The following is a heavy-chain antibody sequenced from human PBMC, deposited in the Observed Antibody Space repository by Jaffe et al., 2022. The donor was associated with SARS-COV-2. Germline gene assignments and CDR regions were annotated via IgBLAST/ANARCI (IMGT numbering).Heavy chain of an antibody. J-gene: IGHJ5*02. CDR3: ARGHGGYYDSSGYDRTNWFDP. V-gene: IGHV4-31*03. CDR2: IYYSGST. Sequence: QVQLQESGPGLVKPSQTLSLTCTVSGGSISSGGYYWSWIRQHPGKGLEWIGYIYYSGSTYYNPSLKSRVTISVDTSKNQFSLKLSSVTAADTAVYYCARGHGGYYDSSGYDRTNWFDPWGQGTLVTVSS. D-gene: IGHD3-22*01. CDR1: GGSISSGGYY.